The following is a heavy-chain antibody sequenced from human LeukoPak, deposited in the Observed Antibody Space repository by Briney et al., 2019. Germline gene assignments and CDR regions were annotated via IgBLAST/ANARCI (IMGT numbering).Heavy chain of an antibody. J-gene: IGHJ4*02. CDR3: ARNLDFWSGLNY. V-gene: IGHV1-46*01. Sequence: ASVKVSCKASGYTFTKYYMHWVRQAPGQGLEWMGIINPSGGNTRYAEKFQGRVTMTRDTSTNTIYVELSSLTFEDTAIYYCARNLDFWSGLNYWGPGTLITVSS. CDR1: GYTFTKYY. CDR2: INPSGGNT. D-gene: IGHD3-3*01.